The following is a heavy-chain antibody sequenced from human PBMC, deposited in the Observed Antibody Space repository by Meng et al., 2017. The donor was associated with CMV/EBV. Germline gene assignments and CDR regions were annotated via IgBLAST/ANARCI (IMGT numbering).Heavy chain of an antibody. D-gene: IGHD2-2*01. J-gene: IGHJ4*02. CDR1: GVTFSSCP. Sequence: SVKVSCKASGVTFSSCPLSWVRQAPGQGLEWMGGITPIFGVAQYAQNFQGRVTITADEYTNTAYMDVSSLRSEDTAVYYCATGATTSRFRVDYWGQGTLVTSPQ. V-gene: IGHV1-69*13. CDR2: ITPIFGVA. CDR3: ATGATTSRFRVDY.